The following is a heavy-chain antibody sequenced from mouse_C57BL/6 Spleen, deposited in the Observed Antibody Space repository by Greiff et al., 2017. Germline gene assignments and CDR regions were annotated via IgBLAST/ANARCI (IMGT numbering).Heavy chain of an antibody. CDR1: GYTFTDYN. CDR3: ARTTVVAPDYAMDY. D-gene: IGHD1-1*01. V-gene: IGHV1-18*01. Sequence: EVQLQQSGPELVKPGASVKIPCKASGYTFTDYNMDWVKQSHGKSLEWIGDINPNNGGTIYNQKFKGTATLTVDKSSSTAYMELRSLTSEDTAVYYCARTTVVAPDYAMDYWGQGTSVTVSS. CDR2: INPNNGGT. J-gene: IGHJ4*01.